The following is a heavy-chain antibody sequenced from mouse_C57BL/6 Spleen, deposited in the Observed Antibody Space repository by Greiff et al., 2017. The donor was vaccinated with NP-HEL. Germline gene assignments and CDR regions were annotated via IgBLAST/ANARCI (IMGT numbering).Heavy chain of an antibody. CDR2: INPSSGYT. V-gene: IGHV1-4*01. CDR3: ARSLYGNYPYYFDY. J-gene: IGHJ2*01. Sequence: VQLKESGAELARPGASVKMSCKASGYTFTSYTMHWVKQRPGQGLEWIGYINPSSGYTKYNQKFKDKATLTADKSSSTAYMQLSSLTSEDSAVYYCARSLYGNYPYYFDYWGQGTTLTVSS. CDR1: GYTFTSYT. D-gene: IGHD2-1*01.